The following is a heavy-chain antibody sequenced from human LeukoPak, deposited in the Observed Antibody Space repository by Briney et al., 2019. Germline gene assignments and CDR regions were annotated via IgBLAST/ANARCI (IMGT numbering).Heavy chain of an antibody. D-gene: IGHD2-15*01. CDR2: INQDGSEK. CDR1: EFMFSEYW. Sequence: PGGSLRLSCAASEFMFSEYWMNWVRQAPGKGLEWLAIINQDGSEKYSVSSVEGRFTISRDNVKNSLYLQLSSLRAEDTAVYYCARGGPRTCSTCYSDASDIWGQGTMVTVSS. CDR3: ARGGPRTCSTCYSDASDI. J-gene: IGHJ3*02. V-gene: IGHV3-7*01.